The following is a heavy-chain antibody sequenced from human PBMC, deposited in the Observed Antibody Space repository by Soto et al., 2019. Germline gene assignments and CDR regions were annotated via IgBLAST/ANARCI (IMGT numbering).Heavy chain of an antibody. CDR3: ARLPDR. Sequence: PSETLSLTCAVSGGSISSGGYSWSWILQPPGKGLEWIGYIYHSGSTYYNPSLKSRVTISVDRSKNQFSLKLSSVTAADTAVYYCARLPDRCGQGILVTGFS. V-gene: IGHV4-30-2*01. CDR1: GGSISSGGYS. CDR2: IYHSGST. J-gene: IGHJ5*02. D-gene: IGHD2-2*01.